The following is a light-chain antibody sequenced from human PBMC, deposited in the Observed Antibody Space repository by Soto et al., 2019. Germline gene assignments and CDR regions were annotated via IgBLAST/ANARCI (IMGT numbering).Light chain of an antibody. CDR3: QQSSNWPPV. CDR2: DSS. J-gene: IGKJ3*01. Sequence: EIVLTQSPATLSLSPGERATLSCRASQSVSSYLAWYQQKPGQAPRLLIYDSSNRATGIPARFSGSGSGTDYTLTISSLEPEDFAVYYCQQSSNWPPVVGPGTKVDVK. V-gene: IGKV3-11*01. CDR1: QSVSSY.